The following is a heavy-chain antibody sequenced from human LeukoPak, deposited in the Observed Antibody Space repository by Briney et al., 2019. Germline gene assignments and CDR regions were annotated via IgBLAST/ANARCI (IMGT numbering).Heavy chain of an antibody. CDR3: ARMAAAGTDY. Sequence: SETLSLTCIVSGGSLSSYYWSWIRQPPGKGLEWIGYVYYSGSTNYNPSLKSRVTISVDTSKNQFSLKLSSVTAADTAVYYCARMAAAGTDYWGQGTLVTVSS. CDR2: VYYSGST. J-gene: IGHJ4*02. V-gene: IGHV4-59*01. D-gene: IGHD6-13*01. CDR1: GGSLSSYY.